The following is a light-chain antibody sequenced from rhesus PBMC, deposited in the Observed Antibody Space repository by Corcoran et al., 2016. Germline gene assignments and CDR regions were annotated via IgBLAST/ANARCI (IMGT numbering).Light chain of an antibody. V-gene: IGKV1S6*01. CDR3: QQHNSYPFT. CDR1: QGISSW. CDR2: DTS. Sequence: DIQMTQSPSSLSASVGDTVTITCRASQGISSWLAWYQQKPGKASKLLIYDTSTLKSGVPSRFSGSGSRPEFTLTISSLQPEEFATYYCQQHNSYPFTFGPGTKLDIK. J-gene: IGKJ3*01.